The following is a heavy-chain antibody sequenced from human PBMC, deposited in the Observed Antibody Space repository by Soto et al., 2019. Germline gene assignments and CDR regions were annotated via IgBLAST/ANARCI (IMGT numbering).Heavy chain of an antibody. D-gene: IGHD4-17*01. J-gene: IGHJ3*02. CDR3: ARRYGYAFAI. V-gene: IGHV4-59*01. Sequence: SVPLSVTCSVADGCSSSCYWSLIRQPPGKGLEWIGYIYYSGSTNYNPSLKSRITISVDTSKNQFSLKLSSVTAADTAVYYCARRYGYAFAIWGQGTTVPVS. CDR2: IYYSGST. CDR1: DGCSSSCY.